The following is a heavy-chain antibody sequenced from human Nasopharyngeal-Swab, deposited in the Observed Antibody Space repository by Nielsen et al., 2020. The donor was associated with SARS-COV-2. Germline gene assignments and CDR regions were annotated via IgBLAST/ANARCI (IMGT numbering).Heavy chain of an antibody. CDR2: INPSGGST. CDR3: ARVLAAAGYNWSDP. V-gene: IGHV1-46*01. J-gene: IGHJ5*02. Sequence: WVRQAPGQGLEWMGIINPSGGSTSYAQKFQGRVTMTRDTSTSTVYMELSSLRSEDTAVYYCARVLAAAGYNWSDPWGQGTLVTVSS. D-gene: IGHD6-13*01.